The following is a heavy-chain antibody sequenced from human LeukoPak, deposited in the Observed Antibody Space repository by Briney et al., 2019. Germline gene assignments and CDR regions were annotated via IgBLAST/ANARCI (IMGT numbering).Heavy chain of an antibody. CDR3: ARGRGWGTFDT. D-gene: IGHD3-10*01. CDR1: GFTFSSYD. V-gene: IGHV3-13*04. Sequence: PGGSLRLSCAASGFTFSSYDMHWVRQGTGKGLEWVSAIGTAGDTYYPGSVKGRFTTSGENAKNSSYLQMNSLRVGDTAVYYCARGRGWGTFDTWGQGTMVTVSS. CDR2: IGTAGDT. J-gene: IGHJ3*02.